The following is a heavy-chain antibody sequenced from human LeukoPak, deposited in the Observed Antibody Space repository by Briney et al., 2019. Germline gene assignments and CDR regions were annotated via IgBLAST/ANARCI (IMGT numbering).Heavy chain of an antibody. J-gene: IGHJ4*02. V-gene: IGHV3-53*01. CDR3: AKGRGSD. CDR1: GVTDSTNF. Sequence: GAPRLSREAPGVTDSTNFMGWVRQAPGKGLEWVSIIHAGGTTYYADSVKGRFTTSRDNFKNTLYLQMNSLRADDTAVYYCAKGRGSDWGQGTLVTVSS. CDR2: IHAGGTT. D-gene: IGHD3-10*01.